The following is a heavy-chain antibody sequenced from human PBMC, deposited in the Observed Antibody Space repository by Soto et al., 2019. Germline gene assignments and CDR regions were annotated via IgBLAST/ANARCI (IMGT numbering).Heavy chain of an antibody. CDR1: GYIFTAYY. Sequence: QVQLVQSGAEVKKPGASVKVSCKTSGYIFTAYYIHWVRQAPGQGLEWMGCINPDSGGTNYVQNFQGRVTMTRDTSMRTAYMELSGLRYDGTAVYYCARALSFGSGTFDYWDQGTLVTVSS. CDR2: INPDSGGT. V-gene: IGHV1-2*02. CDR3: ARALSFGSGTFDY. J-gene: IGHJ4*02. D-gene: IGHD1-26*01.